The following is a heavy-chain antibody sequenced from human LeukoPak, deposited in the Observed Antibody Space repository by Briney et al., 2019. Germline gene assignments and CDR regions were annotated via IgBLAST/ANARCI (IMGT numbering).Heavy chain of an antibody. CDR1: GFTFSSYS. J-gene: IGHJ5*02. Sequence: GGSLRLSCAASGFTFSSYSMNWVRQAPGKGLEWVSSISSSSSYIYYADSVKGRFTISRDNAKNSLYLQMNSLRAEDTAVYYCARKRNSSRTRNWFDPWGQGTLVTVSS. D-gene: IGHD6-13*01. CDR2: ISSSSSYI. CDR3: ARKRNSSRTRNWFDP. V-gene: IGHV3-21*01.